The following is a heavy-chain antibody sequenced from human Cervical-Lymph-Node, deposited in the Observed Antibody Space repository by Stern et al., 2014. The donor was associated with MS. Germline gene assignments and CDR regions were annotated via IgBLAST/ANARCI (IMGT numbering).Heavy chain of an antibody. CDR3: ESSYQLVIDH. J-gene: IGHJ5*02. CDR1: GFTFDDYA. Sequence: EVQLLESGGGLVQPGRSLRLSCAASGFTFDDYAMQWVRQIPGKGLEWVSGISWNSANVGYADSVKGRFTISRDNAKNSVYLQMNSLTTEDTALYYCESSYQLVIDHWGQGTLVTVSS. V-gene: IGHV3-9*01. D-gene: IGHD1-1*01. CDR2: ISWNSANV.